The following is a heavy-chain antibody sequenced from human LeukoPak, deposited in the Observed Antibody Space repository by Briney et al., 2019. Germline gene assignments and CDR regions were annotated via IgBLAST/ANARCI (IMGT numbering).Heavy chain of an antibody. J-gene: IGHJ4*02. CDR1: GGTFSSYA. V-gene: IGHV1-69*04. CDR3: ARVPETTVPETGDY. CDR2: IIPILGIA. D-gene: IGHD4-17*01. Sequence: SVKVSCKASGGTFSSYAISWVRQAPGQGLEWMGRIIPILGIANFAQKFQGRVTITADKSTSTANMELSSLRSEDTAVYYCARVPETTVPETGDYWGQGTLVTVSS.